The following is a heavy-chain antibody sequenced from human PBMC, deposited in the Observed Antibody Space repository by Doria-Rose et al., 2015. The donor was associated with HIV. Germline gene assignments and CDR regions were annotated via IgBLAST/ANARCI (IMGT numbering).Heavy chain of an antibody. D-gene: IGHD3-22*01. CDR2: IHSETDGATT. J-gene: IGHJ3*01. CDR3: TTRGYDSSGYHAFDV. V-gene: IGHV3-15*01. CDR1: GFAASGFPFNKAW. Sequence: VQLVQSGGGLVKSGGSLRVSCAASGFAASGFPFNKAWMNWVRQSPGKGLEWLGLIHSETDGATTDYAGSVKGRFTISRDDSKNTVYLQMSSLKTEDTAVYYCTTRGYDSSGYHAFDVWGQGTMVTVSS.